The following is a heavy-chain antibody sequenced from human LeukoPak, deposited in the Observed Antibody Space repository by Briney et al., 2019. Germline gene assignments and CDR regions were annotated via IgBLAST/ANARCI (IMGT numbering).Heavy chain of an antibody. Sequence: GGSLRLSCAASGFTFSSYWMTWVRQAPGKGLEWVANIREDGSEKYYVDSVKGRFTVSRDNAKNSLYLQMNSLRAEDTAVYYCAKDSVGGTDLRFDYWGQGTLVTVSS. D-gene: IGHD1-1*01. J-gene: IGHJ4*02. CDR2: IREDGSEK. CDR3: AKDSVGGTDLRFDY. V-gene: IGHV3-7*01. CDR1: GFTFSSYW.